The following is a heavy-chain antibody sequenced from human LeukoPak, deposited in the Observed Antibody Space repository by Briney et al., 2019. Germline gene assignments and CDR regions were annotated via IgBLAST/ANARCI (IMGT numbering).Heavy chain of an antibody. J-gene: IGHJ4*02. CDR1: GFTFSSYS. CDR3: AKDQGGYCSSTSCSLAYYFDY. Sequence: GGSLRLSCAASGFTFSSYSMNWVRQAPGKGLEWVSSISSSYIYIYYADSVKGRFTISRDNAKNSLYLQMNSLRAEDTAVYYCAKDQGGYCSSTSCSLAYYFDYWGQGTLVTVSS. V-gene: IGHV3-21*01. CDR2: ISSSYIYI. D-gene: IGHD2-2*01.